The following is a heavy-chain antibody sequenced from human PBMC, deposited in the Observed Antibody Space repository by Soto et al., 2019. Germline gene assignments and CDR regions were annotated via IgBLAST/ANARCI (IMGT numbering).Heavy chain of an antibody. CDR3: AKDRGYYDILTAPNWLGP. V-gene: IGHV3-23*01. D-gene: IGHD3-9*01. J-gene: IGHJ5*02. CDR2: ISGSGGST. Sequence: PGGFLRGTSAASGFSLSIYAMSWVRHAPGKGLEWVSAISGSGGSTYYADSVKGRFTISRDNSKNTLYLQMNSLRAEDTAVYYCAKDRGYYDILTAPNWLGPWAQGTLVPVSS. CDR1: GFSLSIYA.